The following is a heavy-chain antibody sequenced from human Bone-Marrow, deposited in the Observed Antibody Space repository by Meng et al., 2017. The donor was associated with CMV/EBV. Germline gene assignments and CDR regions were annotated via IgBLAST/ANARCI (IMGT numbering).Heavy chain of an antibody. CDR3: AKDFTTDYDFWSGYYPYYYYGMDV. Sequence: GGSLKISCAASGFTFSSYAMSWVRQAPGKGLEWVSAISGSGGSTYYADSVKGRFTISRDNSKNTLYLQMNSLRAEDTAVYYCAKDFTTDYDFWSGYYPYYYYGMDVWGQGTTVTVSS. CDR2: ISGSGGST. J-gene: IGHJ6*02. CDR1: GFTFSSYA. V-gene: IGHV3-23*01. D-gene: IGHD3-3*01.